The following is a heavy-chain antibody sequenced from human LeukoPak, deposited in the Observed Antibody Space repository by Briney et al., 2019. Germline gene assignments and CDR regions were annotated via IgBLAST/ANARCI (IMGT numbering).Heavy chain of an antibody. Sequence: SETLSLTCTVSGGSITSGGYYWSWIRQHPGKGLEWIGNLHYSGNTYYNPSLKSRATISVDTSKNQFSLRLSSVTAADTAVYYCAREDGTTSNWFDPWGQGTLVTVSS. CDR2: LHYSGNT. V-gene: IGHV4-31*03. J-gene: IGHJ5*02. D-gene: IGHD1-1*01. CDR3: AREDGTTSNWFDP. CDR1: GGSITSGGYY.